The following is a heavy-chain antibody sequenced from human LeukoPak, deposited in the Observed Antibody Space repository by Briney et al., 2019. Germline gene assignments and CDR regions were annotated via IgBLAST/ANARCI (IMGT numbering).Heavy chain of an antibody. CDR2: INHSGST. Sequence: PSETLSLTCAVYGGSFSGYYWSRIRQPPGKGLEWIGEINHSGSTNYNPSLKSRVTISVDTFKNQFSLKLSSVTAADTAVYYCARGIFPGYCSSTSCYYYYYGMDVWGQGTTVTVSS. D-gene: IGHD2-2*01. J-gene: IGHJ6*02. V-gene: IGHV4-34*01. CDR1: GGSFSGYY. CDR3: ARGIFPGYCSSTSCYYYYYGMDV.